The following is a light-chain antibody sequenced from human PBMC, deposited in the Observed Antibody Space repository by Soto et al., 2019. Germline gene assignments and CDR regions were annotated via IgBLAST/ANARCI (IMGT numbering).Light chain of an antibody. CDR1: QGISSW. Sequence: TQSPSSVSASVGDRVTITCRASQGISSWLAWYQQKPGQAPRLLIYDASNWATGIPARFSGSGSGTDFTLTISSLEPEDFAVYYCQQRSNLITFGQGTRLEIK. CDR2: DAS. CDR3: QQRSNLIT. J-gene: IGKJ5*01. V-gene: IGKV3D-11*01.